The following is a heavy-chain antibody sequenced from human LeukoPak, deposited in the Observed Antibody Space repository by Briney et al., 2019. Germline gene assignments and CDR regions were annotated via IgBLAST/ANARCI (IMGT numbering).Heavy chain of an antibody. J-gene: IGHJ6*03. V-gene: IGHV3-20*04. CDR3: ARALSNYVDYYYYYYMDV. CDR1: GFTFDDYG. Sequence: GGSLRLSCAASGFTFDDYGMSWVRQAPGKGLEWVSGINWNGVSTSYVDSVKGRFTISRDNAKNSLYLQMNSLRAEDTALYYCARALSNYVDYYYYYYMDVWGKGTTVTVSS. D-gene: IGHD4-11*01. CDR2: INWNGVST.